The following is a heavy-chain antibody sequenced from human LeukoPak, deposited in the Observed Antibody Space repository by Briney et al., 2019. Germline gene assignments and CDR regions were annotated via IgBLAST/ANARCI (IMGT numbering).Heavy chain of an antibody. V-gene: IGHV3-7*01. J-gene: IGHJ4*02. Sequence: GGSLRLSCAASAFTFSTYWMTWVRQAPGKGLEWVANIKQDGSDKYYVDSVKGRFTISRDNAKNSLYLQMNSLRAEDTAVYYCATGSRFFDYWGQGTLVTVSS. CDR2: IKQDGSDK. CDR1: AFTFSTYW. CDR3: ATGSRFFDY. D-gene: IGHD3-10*01.